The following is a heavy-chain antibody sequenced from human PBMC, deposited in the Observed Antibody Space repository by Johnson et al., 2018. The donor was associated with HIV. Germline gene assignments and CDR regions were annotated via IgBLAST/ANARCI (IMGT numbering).Heavy chain of an antibody. J-gene: IGHJ3*02. CDR3: AKDLVVVTARGALDI. Sequence: QVQLVESGGGVVQPGRSLRLSCAASGFTFSSYAMHWVRQAPGKGLEWVAVISYDGSNKYYADSVKGRFTISRDNSRNSVSLQMIILRPKDTAVYYCAKDLVVVTARGALDIWGQGTMVTVSS. CDR1: GFTFSSYA. V-gene: IGHV3-30-3*01. D-gene: IGHD2-21*02. CDR2: ISYDGSNK.